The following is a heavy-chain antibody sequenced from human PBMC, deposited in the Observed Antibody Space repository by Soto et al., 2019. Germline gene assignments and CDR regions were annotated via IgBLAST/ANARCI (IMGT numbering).Heavy chain of an antibody. J-gene: IGHJ6*02. CDR3: ARGNYNWNEGPEYYGMDV. D-gene: IGHD1-20*01. Sequence: PSETLSLTCTVSGGSISSGDYYWSWIRQPPGKGLEWIGYIYYSGSTYYNPSLKSQVTISVDTSKNQFSLKLSSVTAADTAVYYCARGNYNWNEGPEYYGMDVWGQGTTVTVSS. V-gene: IGHV4-30-4*01. CDR1: GGSISSGDYY. CDR2: IYYSGST.